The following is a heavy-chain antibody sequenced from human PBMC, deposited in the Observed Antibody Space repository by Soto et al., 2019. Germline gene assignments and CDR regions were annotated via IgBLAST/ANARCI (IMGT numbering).Heavy chain of an antibody. CDR3: ARDDNYADNGLEH. CDR1: GFSFSTHG. CDR2: IVNDGSEQ. J-gene: IGHJ4*02. V-gene: IGHV3-33*01. D-gene: IGHD4-17*01. Sequence: QVQLVESGGGVVRPGRSLRLSCAATGFSFSTHGMHWVRQAPGKGLEWVAVIVNDGSEQDYSDSVKGRFTIARDNSKNTLYLQMNNLRAEDTAVYYCARDDNYADNGLEHWCQGILVTVSS.